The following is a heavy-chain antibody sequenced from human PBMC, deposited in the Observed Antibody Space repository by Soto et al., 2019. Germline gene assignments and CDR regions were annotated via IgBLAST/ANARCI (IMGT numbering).Heavy chain of an antibody. D-gene: IGHD3-9*01. CDR2: INHSGST. CDR1: GGSVNSENYF. J-gene: IGHJ6*03. CDR3: ARVIEAYYDILTGYQVYYYYYYMDV. V-gene: IGHV4-61*01. Sequence: SETLSLTCAVSGGSVNSENYFWSWIRQPPGKGLEGIGYINHSGSTNYNPSLKSRVTISADTSKNQLSLKLSSVTAADTAVYYCARVIEAYYDILTGYQVYYYYYYMDVWGKGTTVTVSS.